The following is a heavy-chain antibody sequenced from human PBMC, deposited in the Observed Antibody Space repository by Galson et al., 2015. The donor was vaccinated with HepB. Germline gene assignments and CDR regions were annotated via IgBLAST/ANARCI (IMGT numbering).Heavy chain of an antibody. CDR1: GYTFRNHV. CDR2: INTDTGNP. J-gene: IGHJ4*02. CDR3: VRDGGGGQPIPAVDY. D-gene: IGHD3-16*01. V-gene: IGHV7-4-1*02. Sequence: SVKVSCKASGYTFRNHVINLVRQAPGQGLESMGWINTDTGNPTYAQGFTGRFVFSLDTSVNTAYLLITNLRPDHTAFYFCVRDGGGGQPIPAVDYWGQGTLVT.